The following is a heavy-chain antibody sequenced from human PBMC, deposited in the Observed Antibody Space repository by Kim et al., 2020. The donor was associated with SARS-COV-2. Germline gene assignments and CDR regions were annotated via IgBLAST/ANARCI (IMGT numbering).Heavy chain of an antibody. V-gene: IGHV3-30-3*01. CDR1: GFTFSSYA. Sequence: GGSLRLSCAASGFTFSSYAMHWVRQAPGKGLEWVAVISYDGSNKYYADSVKGRFTISRDNSKNTLYLQMNSLRAEDTAVYYCARSPGSSGWYLYFQHWGQGTLVTVSS. CDR3: ARSPGSSGWYLYFQH. D-gene: IGHD6-19*01. J-gene: IGHJ1*01. CDR2: ISYDGSNK.